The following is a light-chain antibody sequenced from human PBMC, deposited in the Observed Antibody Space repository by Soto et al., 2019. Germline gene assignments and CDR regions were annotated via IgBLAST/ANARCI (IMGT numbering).Light chain of an antibody. V-gene: IGLV2-14*03. CDR3: SSYTISSTYV. CDR2: DVT. Sequence: QSVLTQPASVSGSLGQSITISCTGTSSDVGGYTYVSWYQQHPDKAPKVLIYDVTNRPSGVSNRFSGSKSGNTASLTISGLQAEDEADYYCSSYTISSTYVFGTGTKVTVL. CDR1: SSDVGGYTY. J-gene: IGLJ1*01.